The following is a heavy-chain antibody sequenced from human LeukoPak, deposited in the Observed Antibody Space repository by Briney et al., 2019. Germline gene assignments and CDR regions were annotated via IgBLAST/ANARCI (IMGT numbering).Heavy chain of an antibody. CDR3: GYGSGSYYPFMDV. CDR2: ISGSGGST. D-gene: IGHD3-10*01. J-gene: IGHJ6*03. V-gene: IGHV3-23*01. CDR1: GFTFSSYA. Sequence: GGSLRLSCAASGFTFSSYAMSWVRQAPGKGLEWVSAISGSGGSTYYADSVKGRFTISRDNSKNTLYLQMNSLRAEDTAVYYCGYGSGSYYPFMDVWGKGTTVTVSS.